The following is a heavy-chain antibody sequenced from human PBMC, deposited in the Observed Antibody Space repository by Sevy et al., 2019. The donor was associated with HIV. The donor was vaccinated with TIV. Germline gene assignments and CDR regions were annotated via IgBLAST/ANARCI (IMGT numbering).Heavy chain of an antibody. J-gene: IGHJ4*02. CDR2: ISSNSAYI. CDR3: ARAVLEISTWRSDY. CDR1: GFTFSSYR. V-gene: IGHV3-21*01. D-gene: IGHD1-1*01. Sequence: GGSLRLSCAASGFTFSSYRMTWVRQAPGKGLEWVSCISSNSAYINYADSVKGRFTISRDNAKNLLYLQMDSLRAEDTAVYYCARAVLEISTWRSDYWGQGTQVTVPS.